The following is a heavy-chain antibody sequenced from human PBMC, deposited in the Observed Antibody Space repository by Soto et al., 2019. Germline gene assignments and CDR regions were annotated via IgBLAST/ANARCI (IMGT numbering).Heavy chain of an antibody. CDR1: GFIVSNNY. CDR3: ARDPPGIAASGGGG. Sequence: EVQLVESGGGLIQPGGSLRLSCAASGFIVSNNYMRWVRQAPGKGLEWVSLIYSGGSTHYADSVKGRFTISRDNSKNTLYLQMNSLRVEDTAVYSCARDPPGIAASGGGGWGQGTLVTVSS. CDR2: IYSGGST. J-gene: IGHJ4*02. V-gene: IGHV3-53*01. D-gene: IGHD6-13*01.